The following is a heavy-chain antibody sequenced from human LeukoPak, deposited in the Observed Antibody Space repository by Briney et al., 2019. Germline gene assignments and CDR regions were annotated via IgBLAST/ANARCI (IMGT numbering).Heavy chain of an antibody. CDR1: GLTFSSYG. CDR2: ISGGGGST. D-gene: IGHD3-3*01. Sequence: GGSLRLSCAASGLTFSSYGMSWVRQAPGKGLEWVSGISGGGGSTYYADSVKGRFTISRDNSKNTLYLQMSSLRAEDTAVYYCAKGLRFPGWYFDLWGRGTLVTVSS. J-gene: IGHJ2*01. CDR3: AKGLRFPGWYFDL. V-gene: IGHV3-23*01.